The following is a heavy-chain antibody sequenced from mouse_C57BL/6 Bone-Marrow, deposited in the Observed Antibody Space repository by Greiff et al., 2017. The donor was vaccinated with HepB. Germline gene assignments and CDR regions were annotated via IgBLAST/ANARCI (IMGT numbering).Heavy chain of an antibody. Sequence: EVQLQQSGPVLVKPGASVKMSCKASGYTFTDYYMNWVKQSHGKSLEWIGVINPYNGGTSYNQKFKGKATLTVDKSSSTAYMELNSLTSEDSAVYYCARRDDAPLFAYWGQGTLVTVSA. CDR1: GYTFTDYY. J-gene: IGHJ3*01. CDR2: INPYNGGT. CDR3: ARRDDAPLFAY. V-gene: IGHV1-19*01.